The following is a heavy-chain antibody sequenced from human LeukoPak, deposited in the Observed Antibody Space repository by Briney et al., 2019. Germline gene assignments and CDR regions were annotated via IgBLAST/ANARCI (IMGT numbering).Heavy chain of an antibody. Sequence: PSESLSLTRTVSAGSISSNSYYWSWNRQPPGKGLDWIGYISYSGSTKYNPSLKSRVTISLDTSQNQFSVKLSSVTAADTAVYYCARGDDSSGYLHLFDYWGQGILVTVSA. V-gene: IGHV4-61*01. D-gene: IGHD3-22*01. CDR3: ARGDDSSGYLHLFDY. CDR1: AGSISSNSYY. CDR2: ISYSGST. J-gene: IGHJ4*02.